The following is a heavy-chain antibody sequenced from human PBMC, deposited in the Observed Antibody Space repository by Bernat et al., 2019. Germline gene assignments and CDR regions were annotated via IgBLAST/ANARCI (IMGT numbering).Heavy chain of an antibody. CDR2: IRSKANSYAT. J-gene: IGHJ6*02. CDR3: TRYDFWSGSLGRFYGMDV. D-gene: IGHD3-3*01. CDR1: GFTFSGSA. V-gene: IGHV3-73*01. Sequence: EVQLVESGGGLVQPGGSLKLSCAASGFTFSGSAMHWVRQASGKGLEWVGRIRSKANSYATAYAASVKGRFTISRDDSKNTAYLQMNSLKTEDTAVYYCTRYDFWSGSLGRFYGMDVWGQGTTVTVSS.